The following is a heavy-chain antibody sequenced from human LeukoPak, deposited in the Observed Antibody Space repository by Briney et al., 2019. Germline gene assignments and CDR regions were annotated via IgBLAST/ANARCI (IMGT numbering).Heavy chain of an antibody. V-gene: IGHV3-21*04. CDR1: GFAFESFT. CDR3: AKGLFGAYDKYLDS. D-gene: IGHD5-12*01. J-gene: IGHJ4*02. CDR2: ISDTGRDI. Sequence: GGSLRLSCAGSGFAFESFTMTWVRQAPGKGLEWVSLISDTGRDINYADSVRGRFTISRDNTKNSLFLQMDSLRVEDTAIYYCAKGLFGAYDKYLDSWGQGTLVTVSS.